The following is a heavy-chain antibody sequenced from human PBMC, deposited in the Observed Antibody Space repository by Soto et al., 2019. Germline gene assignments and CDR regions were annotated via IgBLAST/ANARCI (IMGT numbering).Heavy chain of an antibody. CDR1: GGSISGYY. D-gene: IGHD3-16*01. J-gene: IGHJ6*02. V-gene: IGHV4-4*07. Sequence: QAQLQESGPGLVKPSETLSLTCTVSGGSISGYYWTWIRQPAGKGLEGIGRKHTSGTTNYNPSLKSRVTMSIDTSTNQFSLNMSSVTAADTAVYCRARGGEFYVLDVWGQGTTVAVS. CDR2: KHTSGTT. CDR3: ARGGEFYVLDV.